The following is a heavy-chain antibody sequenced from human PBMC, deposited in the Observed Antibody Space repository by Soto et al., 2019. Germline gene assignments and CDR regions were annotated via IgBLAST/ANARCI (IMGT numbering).Heavy chain of an antibody. Sequence: PGGSLRLSCAASGFTFSTYSMNWVRQAPGKGLEWVSSISSSSSYIFYADSVKGRFTISRDNAKDSLHLQMNSLRAEDTAVYYCARGGGYYDSSGYNRDTFDIWGQGTIVTVSS. CDR2: ISSSSSYI. J-gene: IGHJ3*02. CDR3: ARGGGYYDSSGYNRDTFDI. D-gene: IGHD3-22*01. CDR1: GFTFSTYS. V-gene: IGHV3-21*01.